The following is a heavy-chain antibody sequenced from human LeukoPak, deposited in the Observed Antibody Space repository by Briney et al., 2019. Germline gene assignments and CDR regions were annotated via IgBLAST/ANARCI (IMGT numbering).Heavy chain of an antibody. CDR2: MNQDGSTK. CDR1: GFTFSDSW. CDR3: ATYTHWVAGDV. Sequence: GSLRLSCAASGFTFSDSWMSWVRQAPGKGLEWVANMNQDGSTKGYVDSVKGRFTISRDNARNSLYLQMSSLRPEDTAVYYCATYTHWVAGDVWGQGTTVTVSS. D-gene: IGHD3-16*01. J-gene: IGHJ6*02. V-gene: IGHV3-7*01.